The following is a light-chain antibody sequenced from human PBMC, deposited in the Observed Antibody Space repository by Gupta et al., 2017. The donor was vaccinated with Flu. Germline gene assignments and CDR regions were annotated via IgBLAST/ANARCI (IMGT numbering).Light chain of an antibody. CDR2: AAS. V-gene: IGKV1-9*01. Sequence: PSFLSTSVGDRVTITCRASQVISNYLAWYQQKPGRAPKLLIYAASTVESGVPSRFSGSGSGTEFTLTINSLQPEDSATYYCQEFDRYPLTFGGGTKVEIK. J-gene: IGKJ4*01. CDR3: QEFDRYPLT. CDR1: QVISNY.